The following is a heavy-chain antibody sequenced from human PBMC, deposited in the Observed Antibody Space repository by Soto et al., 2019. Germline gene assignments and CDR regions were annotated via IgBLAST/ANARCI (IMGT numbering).Heavy chain of an antibody. CDR2: IYYSGST. D-gene: IGHD3-22*01. CDR3: AGITYYYDSSGFFFDY. CDR1: GGSISSSSYY. J-gene: IGHJ4*02. Sequence: SETLSLTCTVSGGSISSSSYYWGWIRQPPGKGLEWIGSIYYSGSTYYNPSLKSRVTISVGTSKNQFSLKLSSVTAADTAVYYCAGITYYYDSSGFFFDYWGQGTLVTVSS. V-gene: IGHV4-39*01.